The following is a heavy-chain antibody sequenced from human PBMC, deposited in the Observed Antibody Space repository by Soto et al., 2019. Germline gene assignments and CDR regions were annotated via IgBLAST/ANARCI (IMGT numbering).Heavy chain of an antibody. J-gene: IGHJ4*02. CDR1: GGSLSDNY. V-gene: IGHV4-34*01. CDR2: INNSGNT. D-gene: IGHD2-21*01. Sequence: LPCTGSGGSLSDNYCNWLRQPPGKGLELIGEINNSGNTNYNPSLRSRVTISIDTSKNQLSLNLRSVSASDTAVYYCARVTGEIDXSGQGTFVSVS. CDR3: ARVTGEIDX.